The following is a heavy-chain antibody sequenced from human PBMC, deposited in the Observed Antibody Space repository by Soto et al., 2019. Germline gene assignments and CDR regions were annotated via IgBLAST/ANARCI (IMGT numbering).Heavy chain of an antibody. CDR1: GGSISSGGYP. CDR2: IYHSGST. Sequence: SETLSLTCAVSGGSISSGGYPWSWIRQPPGKGLEWIGYIYHSGSTYYNPSLKSRVTISVDRSKNQFSLKLSSVTAADTAVYYRARVPDRWGQGTLVTVSS. J-gene: IGHJ5*02. V-gene: IGHV4-30-2*01. CDR3: ARVPDR. D-gene: IGHD2-2*01.